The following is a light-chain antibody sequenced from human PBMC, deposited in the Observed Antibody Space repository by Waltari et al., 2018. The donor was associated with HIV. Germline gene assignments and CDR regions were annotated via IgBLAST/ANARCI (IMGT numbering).Light chain of an antibody. J-gene: IGLJ3*02. CDR1: NPNIGSPYH. CDR2: ANN. V-gene: IGLV1-40*01. Sequence: QSVLTQPPSVSWAPGQRVTIPCTGRNPNIGSPYHVHWYQPLPGKAPKLHIYANNNRPSGVPDRFSGSKSGASASLAITGLQAEDEADYSCQSYDSRLSAWVFGGGTKVTVL. CDR3: QSYDSRLSAWV.